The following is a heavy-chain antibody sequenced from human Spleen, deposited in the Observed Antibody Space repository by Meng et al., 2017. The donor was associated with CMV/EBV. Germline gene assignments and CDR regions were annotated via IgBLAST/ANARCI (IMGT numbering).Heavy chain of an antibody. CDR3: AKWYSSSGFFDY. D-gene: IGHD6-6*01. CDR1: GFTFSSYS. Sequence: GGSLRLSCAASGFTFSSYSMNWVRQAPGKGLEWVSSISSSSSYIYYADSVKGRFTTSRDNSKNTLYLQMNSLRAEDTAVYYCAKWYSSSGFFDYWGQGTLVTVSS. J-gene: IGHJ4*02. V-gene: IGHV3-21*01. CDR2: ISSSSSYI.